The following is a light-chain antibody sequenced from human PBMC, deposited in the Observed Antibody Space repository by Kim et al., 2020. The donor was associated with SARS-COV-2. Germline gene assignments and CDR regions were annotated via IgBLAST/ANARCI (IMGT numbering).Light chain of an antibody. CDR2: MTS. CDR3: MQALQTPNS. J-gene: IGKJ2*03. V-gene: IGKV2-28*01. CDR1: QSLLHSNGYNY. Sequence: EPASISCRSSQSLLHSNGYNYLDWYLQKPGQSPQLLIYMTSYRASGVPDRFSGGGSGTDFTLKISSVEAEDVGVYYCMQALQTPNSFGQGTKLE.